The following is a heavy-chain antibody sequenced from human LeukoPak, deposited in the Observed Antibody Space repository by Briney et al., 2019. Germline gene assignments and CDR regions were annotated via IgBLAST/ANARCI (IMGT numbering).Heavy chain of an antibody. CDR3: ARLDRSGYDYFGAFDI. J-gene: IGHJ3*02. V-gene: IGHV5-51*01. CDR1: GYSFTTYW. CDR2: IYPADSTA. D-gene: IGHD5-12*01. Sequence: GESLKISCKASGYSFTTYWIGWVRQVPGKGLEWVGIIYPADSTAKYSPSFQGQVTISVDKSISTAYLQWSRLEASDTAVYYCARLDRSGYDYFGAFDIWGQGTMVTVSS.